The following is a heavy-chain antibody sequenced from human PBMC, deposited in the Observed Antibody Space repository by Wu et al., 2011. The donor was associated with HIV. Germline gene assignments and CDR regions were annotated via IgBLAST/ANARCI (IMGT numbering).Heavy chain of an antibody. D-gene: IGHD2-2*01. J-gene: IGHJ6*03. CDR2: IDPEDGEA. CDR1: GYGIFDYY. V-gene: IGHV1-69-2*01. CDR3: ATTSVVPSAIRSFHMDV. Sequence: EVQLIQSGGEVKKPGATVTISCNVSGYGIFDYYVHWVQEAPGKGLEWMGLIDPEDGEAVYAEKFQGRLTISADTSTDTVFMELFSLRSQDTGIYYCATTSVVPSAIRSFHMDVWGNGTSVTVSS.